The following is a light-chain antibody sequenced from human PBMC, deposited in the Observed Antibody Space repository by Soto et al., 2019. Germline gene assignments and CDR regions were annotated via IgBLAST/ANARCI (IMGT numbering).Light chain of an antibody. V-gene: IGKV2-28*01. CDR3: MQARQSRWT. CDR2: LSS. J-gene: IGKJ1*01. CDR1: QSLLHSNGYNY. Sequence: DIVMTQSPLSLPVNPGEAASISCRSSQSLLHSNGYNYVDWYLQKPGQSPQLLIYLSSYRATGVPDRLSGSGSGTDFTLKISRVGAEDVGLYYCMQARQSRWTFGQGTRVEIK.